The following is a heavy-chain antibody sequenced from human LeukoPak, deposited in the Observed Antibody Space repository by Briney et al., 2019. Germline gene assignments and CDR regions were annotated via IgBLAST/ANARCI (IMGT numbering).Heavy chain of an antibody. CDR2: ISYDGSNK. CDR1: GFTFSNAW. V-gene: IGHV3-30*14. J-gene: IGHJ6*02. Sequence: GGSLRLSCAASGFTFSNAWMSWVRQAPGKGLEWVAVISYDGSNKYYADSVKGRFTVSRDNSKNTLYLQMNSLRAEDTAVYYCASTIFGVVIHYYYGMDVWGQGTTVTVSS. D-gene: IGHD3-3*01. CDR3: ASTIFGVVIHYYYGMDV.